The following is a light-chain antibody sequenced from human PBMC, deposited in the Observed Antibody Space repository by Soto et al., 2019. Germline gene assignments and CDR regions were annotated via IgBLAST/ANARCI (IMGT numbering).Light chain of an antibody. CDR3: QQYNNWPPWT. CDR1: QSVSSN. V-gene: IGKV3-15*01. CDR2: GAS. J-gene: IGKJ1*01. Sequence: EIVMTQSPATLSVSPGERATLPCRASQSVSSNLAWYQQKPGQAPRVLIYGASTRATGIPARFSGSGSGTEFTLTISSLQSEDFAVYYCQQYNNWPPWTFGQGTKV.